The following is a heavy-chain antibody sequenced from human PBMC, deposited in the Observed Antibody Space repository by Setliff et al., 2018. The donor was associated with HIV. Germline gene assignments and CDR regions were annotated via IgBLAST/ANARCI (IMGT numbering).Heavy chain of an antibody. V-gene: IGHV4-39*01. CDR1: GVSISSSSYF. CDR2: IYFSGST. J-gene: IGHJ6*03. Sequence: SETLSLTCAVSGVSISSSSYFWGWIRRPPGTGLDWIGSIYFSGSTYYNPSLESRVTISMDTSKNQFSLKLTSVTAADTAVYYCARHPRHYNILTGYRYYYMDVWGKGTTVTVSS. CDR3: ARHPRHYNILTGYRYYYMDV. D-gene: IGHD3-9*01.